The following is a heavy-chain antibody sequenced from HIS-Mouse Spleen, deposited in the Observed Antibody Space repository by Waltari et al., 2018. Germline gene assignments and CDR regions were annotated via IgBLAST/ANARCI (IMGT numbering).Heavy chain of an antibody. J-gene: IGHJ3*02. D-gene: IGHD3-3*01. CDR2: IYTSGST. Sequence: QVQLQELGPGLVKPSETLSLTCTVSGGSISSYYWSWIRQPAGKGLEWIGRIYTSGSTTYNPSLKSRVTMSVDTSKNQFSLKLSSVTAADTAVYYCARDFHDFWSGYYGGDKKHDAFDIWGQGTMVTVSS. V-gene: IGHV4-4*07. CDR3: ARDFHDFWSGYYGGDKKHDAFDI. CDR1: GGSISSYY.